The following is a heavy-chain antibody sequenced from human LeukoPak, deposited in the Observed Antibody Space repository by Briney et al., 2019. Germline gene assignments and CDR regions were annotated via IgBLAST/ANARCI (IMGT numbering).Heavy chain of an antibody. D-gene: IGHD2-15*01. J-gene: IGHJ4*02. CDR1: GFTFSSHS. Sequence: PGGSLRLSCAASGFTFSSHSMTWVRQAPGKGLEWVSSISGSGGSTYYADSVKGRFTISRDNSKNTLFLQMNSLRAEDTAIYYCAKRYCSGGGCYYFDYWGQGTLVTVSS. CDR2: ISGSGGST. V-gene: IGHV3-23*01. CDR3: AKRYCSGGGCYYFDY.